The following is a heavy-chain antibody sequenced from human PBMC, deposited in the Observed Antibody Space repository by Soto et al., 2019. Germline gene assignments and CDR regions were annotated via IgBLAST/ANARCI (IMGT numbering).Heavy chain of an antibody. J-gene: IGHJ5*02. V-gene: IGHV1-18*01. CDR3: ARVKFGVAGAEVAFNWFDP. Sequence: QVQLVQSGAEVKKPGASVKVSCKASGYTFTSYGISWVRQAPGQGLEWMGWISAYNGNTNYAQKLQGRVTMTTDTSKSTAYMELRSLRSDDTAVYYCARVKFGVAGAEVAFNWFDPWGQGTLVTVSS. CDR1: GYTFTSYG. CDR2: ISAYNGNT. D-gene: IGHD3-3*01.